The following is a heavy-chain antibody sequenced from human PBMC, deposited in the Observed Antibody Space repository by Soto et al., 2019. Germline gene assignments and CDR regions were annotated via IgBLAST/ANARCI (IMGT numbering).Heavy chain of an antibody. CDR2: INHSGST. J-gene: IGHJ5*02. CDR3: ARTTYYYDSSGYYTGGGWFDP. D-gene: IGHD3-22*01. CDR1: GGSFSGYY. V-gene: IGHV4-34*01. Sequence: SETLSLTCAVYGGSFSGYYWSWIRQPLGKGLEWIGEINHSGSTNYNPSLKSRVTISVDTSKNQFSMKLSSVTAADTAVYYCARTTYYYDSSGYYTGGGWFDPWGQGTLVTVSS.